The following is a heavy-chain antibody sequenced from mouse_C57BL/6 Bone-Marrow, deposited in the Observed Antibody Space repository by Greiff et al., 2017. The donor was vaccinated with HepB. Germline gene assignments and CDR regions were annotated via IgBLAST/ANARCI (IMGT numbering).Heavy chain of an antibody. V-gene: IGHV5-4*03. CDR1: GFTFSSYA. Sequence: EVKVVESGGGLVKPGGSLKLSCAASGFTFSSYAMSWVRQTPEKRLEWVATISDGGSYTYYPDNVKGRFTISRDNATNNLYLQMSHLKSEDTAMYYCARATIWYFDVWGTGTTVTVSS. CDR3: ARATIWYFDV. D-gene: IGHD1-1*02. CDR2: ISDGGSYT. J-gene: IGHJ1*03.